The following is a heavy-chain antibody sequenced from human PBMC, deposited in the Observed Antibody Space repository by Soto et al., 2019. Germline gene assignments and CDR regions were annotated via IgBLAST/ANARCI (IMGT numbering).Heavy chain of an antibody. Sequence: SETLSLTCTVSGGSVSSGSYYWSWIRQPPGKGLEWIGYIYYSGSTNYNPSLKSRVTISVDTSKNQFSLKLSSVTAADTAVYYCARASSRNWFDPWGQGTLVTVSS. D-gene: IGHD6-25*01. CDR2: IYYSGST. J-gene: IGHJ5*02. V-gene: IGHV4-61*01. CDR3: ARASSRNWFDP. CDR1: GGSVSSGSYY.